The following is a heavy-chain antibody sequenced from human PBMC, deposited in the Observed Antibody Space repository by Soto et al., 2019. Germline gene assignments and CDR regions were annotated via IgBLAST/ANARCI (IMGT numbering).Heavy chain of an antibody. CDR2: ISGDGATT. J-gene: IGHJ4*02. CDR1: GFTFSSYA. V-gene: IGHV3-23*01. CDR3: ARELTSSGRSTYLGY. D-gene: IGHD6-19*01. Sequence: EVQLLDSGGVLVQPGGSLRLSCAASGFTFSSYAQSWVRQAPGKGLEWVSGISGDGATTYYTDSVKGRFTISRDSSTNTLYLQMYSLRAEDSAVYYCARELTSSGRSTYLGYWGEGTLVTVSS.